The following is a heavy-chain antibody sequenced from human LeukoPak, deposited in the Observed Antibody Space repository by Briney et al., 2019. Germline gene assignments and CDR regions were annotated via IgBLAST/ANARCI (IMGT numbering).Heavy chain of an antibody. D-gene: IGHD3-10*01. Sequence: GESLKISCKGSGYSFPSNWIGWVRQMPGKGLEWMGIIYPGDSDTRYSPSFQGQVTISTDKSLSTAYLHWSSLKAWDTAIYYCATYAGTSSKYFQHWGQGTLVTVSS. J-gene: IGHJ1*01. CDR3: ATYAGTSSKYFQH. CDR2: IYPGDSDT. CDR1: GYSFPSNW. V-gene: IGHV5-51*01.